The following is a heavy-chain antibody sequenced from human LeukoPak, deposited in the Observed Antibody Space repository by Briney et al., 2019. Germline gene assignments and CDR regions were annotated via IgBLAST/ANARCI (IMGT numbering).Heavy chain of an antibody. CDR3: ARRLAVTGRYYFDY. Sequence: SETLSLTCTVSGGSISSYYWTWIRHPPGKGLEWIGYIYYSGSTNYNPSLKSRVTMSVDTSKNQFSLGLSSVTAADTAVYYCARRLAVTGRYYFDYWGQGTLVTVSS. J-gene: IGHJ4*02. D-gene: IGHD6-13*01. CDR1: GGSISSYY. V-gene: IGHV4-59*01. CDR2: IYYSGST.